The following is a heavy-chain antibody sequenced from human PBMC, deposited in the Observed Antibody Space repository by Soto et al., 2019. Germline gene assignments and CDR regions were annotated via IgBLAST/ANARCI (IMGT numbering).Heavy chain of an antibody. CDR3: ARPYCDSTSCYTDWCDP. V-gene: IGHV1-8*01. Sequence: QVQLVQSGAEVKKPGASVKVSCKASGYSFSTYDINWVRQAAGQGLEWMGWVNPKSGNTDYAQRFRGRVTMTSNTSISKAYMELSALTPEDTAVYYCARPYCDSTSCYTDWCDPWGQGPLVTVSS. J-gene: IGHJ5*02. CDR2: VNPKSGNT. CDR1: GYSFSTYD. D-gene: IGHD2-2*02.